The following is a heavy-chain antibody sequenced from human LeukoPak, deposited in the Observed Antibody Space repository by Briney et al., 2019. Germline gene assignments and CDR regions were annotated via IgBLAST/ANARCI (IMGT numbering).Heavy chain of an antibody. J-gene: IGHJ6*03. CDR1: GFTVSSNY. Sequence: GGSLRLSXAASGFTVSSNYMSWVRQAPGKGLEWVSVIYSGGSTYHADSVKGRFTISRDNSKNTLYLQMNSLRAEDTAVYYCARVDTAMVTDYYYYMDVWGKGTTVTVSS. CDR2: IYSGGST. CDR3: ARVDTAMVTDYYYYMDV. V-gene: IGHV3-53*01. D-gene: IGHD5-18*01.